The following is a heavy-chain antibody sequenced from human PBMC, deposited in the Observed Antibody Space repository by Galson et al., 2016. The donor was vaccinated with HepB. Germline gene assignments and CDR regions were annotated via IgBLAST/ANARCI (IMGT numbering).Heavy chain of an antibody. J-gene: IGHJ4*02. CDR1: GFTFSTYS. Sequence: SLRLSCAVSGFTFSTYSMNWVRQAPGKGLEWVSSISTRSSYKYYADSVKGRFTISRDDAKNSLYLQMNSLRAEDTAVYFCARDRYYYGSGDTFDYWGQGTLVTVSS. D-gene: IGHD3-10*01. V-gene: IGHV3-21*01. CDR2: ISTRSSYK. CDR3: ARDRYYYGSGDTFDY.